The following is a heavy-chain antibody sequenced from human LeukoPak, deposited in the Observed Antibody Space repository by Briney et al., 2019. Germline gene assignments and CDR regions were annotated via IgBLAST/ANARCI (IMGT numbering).Heavy chain of an antibody. CDR3: AKEFITMVRGVIIAYYYYMDV. D-gene: IGHD3-10*01. CDR2: IRYDGSNK. V-gene: IGHV3-30*02. CDR1: GFTFSDYG. J-gene: IGHJ6*03. Sequence: GGSLRLSCAASGFTFSDYGMHWVRQAPGKGLEWVAFIRYDGSNKYYADSVKGRFTISRDNSKNTLYLQMNSLRAEDTAVYYCAKEFITMVRGVIIAYYYYMDVWGKGTTVTISS.